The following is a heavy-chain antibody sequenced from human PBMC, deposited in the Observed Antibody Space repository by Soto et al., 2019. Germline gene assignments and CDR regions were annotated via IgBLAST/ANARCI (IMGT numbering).Heavy chain of an antibody. J-gene: IGHJ6*02. CDR1: GFTFRSYP. D-gene: IGHD3-3*01. CDR2: ISSDDGSNK. Sequence: QVQLVESGGGVVQPGRSLRLSCAASGFTFRSYPMYWVRQAPGKGLVWVAFISSDDGSNKYYTDSVKGRFTISRDNSKNTLYLQMNRLRGEDTAVYYCAREGGLRSPRGVDVWGQGTTVTVSS. CDR3: AREGGLRSPRGVDV. V-gene: IGHV3-30*04.